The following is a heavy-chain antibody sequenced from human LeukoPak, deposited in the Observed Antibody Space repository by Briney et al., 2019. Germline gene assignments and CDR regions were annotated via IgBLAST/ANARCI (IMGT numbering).Heavy chain of an antibody. CDR2: IYYTGST. Sequence: SETLSLTCTVSVGSISSSRSYWGWIRQPPRKGLEWIGSIYYTGSTYYNTSLRSRVTISVDTSKNQFSLKLSSVTAADTAVYYCARDGYIYGTDYWGQGTLAAVSS. D-gene: IGHD5-18*01. CDR1: VGSISSSRSY. V-gene: IGHV4-39*07. J-gene: IGHJ4*02. CDR3: ARDGYIYGTDY.